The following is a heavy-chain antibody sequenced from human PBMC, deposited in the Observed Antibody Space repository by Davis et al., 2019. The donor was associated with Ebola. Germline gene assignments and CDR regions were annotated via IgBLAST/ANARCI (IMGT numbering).Heavy chain of an antibody. CDR1: GFTVSSNY. D-gene: IGHD3-22*01. Sequence: GESLKISCAASGFTVSSNYMSWVRQAPGKGLEWVSVIYSGGSTYYADSVKGRFTISRDNSKNTLYLQMNSLRAEDTAVYYCASVRQWLREIAFDIWGQGTMVTVSS. V-gene: IGHV3-53*01. J-gene: IGHJ3*02. CDR2: IYSGGST. CDR3: ASVRQWLREIAFDI.